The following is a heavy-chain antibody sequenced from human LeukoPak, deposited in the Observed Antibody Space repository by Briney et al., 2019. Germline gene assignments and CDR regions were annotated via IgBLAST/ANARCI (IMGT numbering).Heavy chain of an antibody. D-gene: IGHD2-2*01. J-gene: IGHJ3*02. CDR3: VRAGWIVVVPAALDDAFDI. Sequence: PGGSLRLSCAASGFTFSSYWMHWVRQAPGKGLVWVSRINSDGSSTNYADSVKGRFTISRDNAKNTLYLQMNSLRAEDTAVYYCVRAGWIVVVPAALDDAFDIWGQGTMVTVSS. CDR1: GFTFSSYW. V-gene: IGHV3-74*01. CDR2: INSDGSST.